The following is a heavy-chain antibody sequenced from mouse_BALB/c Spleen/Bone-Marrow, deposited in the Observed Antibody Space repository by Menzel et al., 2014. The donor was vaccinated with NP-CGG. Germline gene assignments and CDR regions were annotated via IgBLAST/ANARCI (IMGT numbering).Heavy chain of an antibody. CDR1: GFSLTSYG. Sequence: VKLVESGPGLVQPSQSLSITCTVYGFSLTSYGVHWVRQSPGKGLEWLGVIWSGGSTDYNAAFISRLSISKDNSKSQVFFKMNRLQADDTAIYHCARNEGLREDYAMDYWGQGTSVTVSS. CDR3: ARNEGLREDYAMDY. J-gene: IGHJ4*01. D-gene: IGHD2-4*01. V-gene: IGHV2-4-1*01. CDR2: IWSGGST.